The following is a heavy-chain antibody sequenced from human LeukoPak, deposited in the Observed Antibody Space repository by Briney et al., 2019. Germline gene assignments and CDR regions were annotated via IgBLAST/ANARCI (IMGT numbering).Heavy chain of an antibody. CDR1: GGSISSSSHY. Sequence: SETLSLTCTVSGGSISSSSHYWGWIRQPPGKGLEWIGSIYYSGSTYYNPSLKSRVTISVDTSKNQFSLELSSVTAADTAVYYCARPGDSSGWYGGSDYWGQGTLVTVSS. J-gene: IGHJ4*02. CDR3: ARPGDSSGWYGGSDY. CDR2: IYYSGST. D-gene: IGHD6-19*01. V-gene: IGHV4-39*01.